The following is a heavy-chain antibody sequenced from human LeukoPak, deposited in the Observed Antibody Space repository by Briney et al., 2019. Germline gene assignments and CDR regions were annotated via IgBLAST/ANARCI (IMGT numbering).Heavy chain of an antibody. Sequence: GGSLRLSCAASGFFFSSYWMSWVRQAPGKGLEWVAYIKEDGSEKYYVGSVKGRFTISRDNAKNTLYLQMNSPRAEDTAVYYCASLTVTSGDPDYWGQGTLVTVSS. V-gene: IGHV3-7*01. CDR2: IKEDGSEK. D-gene: IGHD4-11*01. CDR1: GFFFSSYW. J-gene: IGHJ4*02. CDR3: ASLTVTSGDPDY.